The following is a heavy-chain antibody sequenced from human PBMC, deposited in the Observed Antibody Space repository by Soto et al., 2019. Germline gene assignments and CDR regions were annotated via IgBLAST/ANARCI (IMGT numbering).Heavy chain of an antibody. Sequence: GGSLRLSCAVSGFSFGTYTVNWVRQAPGMGLEWVSGLSDSVGTTHYAYSVKGRFTISRDKSKNTLYLQMNNLRGDDTAMYYCAKIPTGSGSSKFDYWGQGIQVTVSS. V-gene: IGHV3-23*01. D-gene: IGHD3-10*01. CDR1: GFSFGTYT. J-gene: IGHJ4*02. CDR3: AKIPTGSGSSKFDY. CDR2: LSDSVGTT.